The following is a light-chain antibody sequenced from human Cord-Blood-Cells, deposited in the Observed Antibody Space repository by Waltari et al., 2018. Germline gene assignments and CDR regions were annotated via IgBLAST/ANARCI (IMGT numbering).Light chain of an antibody. CDR2: DVS. J-gene: IGLJ3*02. CDR1: SSDVGGYNY. V-gene: IGLV2-11*01. CDR3: CSYAGSYTFWV. Sequence: QSALTQPRPVSGSPGQSVTISCTGTSSDVGGYNYVSWYQQHPGKAPKPMIYDVSKRPSGVPDRFSGSKSGNTASLTISGLQAEDEADYYCCSYAGSYTFWVFGGGTKLTVL.